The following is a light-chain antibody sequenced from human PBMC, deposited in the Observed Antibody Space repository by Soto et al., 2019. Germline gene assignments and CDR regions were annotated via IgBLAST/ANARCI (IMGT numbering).Light chain of an antibody. CDR3: AAWDDSLNVWV. V-gene: IGLV1-44*01. CDR1: SSNIGSNT. CDR2: SNN. Sequence: QSVLTQPRSASGTPGQRVTISCSGSSSNIGSNTVNWYQQLPGTAPKLLIYSNNQRPSGVPDRFSGSKSGTSASLAISGLQSEDEADYYCAAWDDSLNVWVFGGGTKVTVL. J-gene: IGLJ3*02.